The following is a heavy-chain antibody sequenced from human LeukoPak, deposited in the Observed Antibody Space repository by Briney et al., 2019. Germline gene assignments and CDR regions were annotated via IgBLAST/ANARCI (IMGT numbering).Heavy chain of an antibody. CDR3: ARAKGSGYYAS. CDR1: GFTFSSYW. J-gene: IGHJ5*02. D-gene: IGHD3-22*01. CDR2: IKEDGSEK. Sequence: GGSLRLSCAASGFTFSSYWMSWVRQAPGKGLEWVANIKEDGSEKFYVDSVKGRFTISRDNAKNSLYLQMNSLRAEDTAVYYCARAKGSGYYASWGQGTLVTVSS. V-gene: IGHV3-7*01.